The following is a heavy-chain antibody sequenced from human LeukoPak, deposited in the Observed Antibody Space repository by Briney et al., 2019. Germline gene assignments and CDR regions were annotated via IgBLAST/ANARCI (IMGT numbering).Heavy chain of an antibody. CDR3: ARVDTAMVIDY. Sequence: SVKVSFKASGGTFSSYAISWVRQAPGQGLEWMGRIIPILGIANYAQKFQGRVTITADKSTSTAYMELSSLRSEDTAVYYCARVDTAMVIDYWGQGTLVTVSS. CDR1: GGTFSSYA. V-gene: IGHV1-69*04. D-gene: IGHD5-18*01. J-gene: IGHJ4*02. CDR2: IIPILGIA.